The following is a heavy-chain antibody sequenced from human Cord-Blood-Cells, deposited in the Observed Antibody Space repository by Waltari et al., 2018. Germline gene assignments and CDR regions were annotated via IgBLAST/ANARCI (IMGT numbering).Heavy chain of an antibody. CDR2: IYYRGST. J-gene: IGHJ5*02. CDR3: ARLADYSNWFDP. D-gene: IGHD4-4*01. Sequence: QLQLQESGPGLVKTSETLSLTCTVSGGSITSSSYYWGWIRQPPGKGLEWLGSIYYRGSTYYNPSLKSRVTISVDTSKNQFSLKLSSVTAADTAVYYCARLADYSNWFDPWGQGTLVTVSS. CDR1: GGSITSSSYY. V-gene: IGHV4-39*01.